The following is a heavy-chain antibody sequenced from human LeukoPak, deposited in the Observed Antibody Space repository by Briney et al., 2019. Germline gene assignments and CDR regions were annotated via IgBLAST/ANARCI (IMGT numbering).Heavy chain of an antibody. J-gene: IGHJ4*02. CDR2: IDNGGSYT. CDR3: ARDLPISDSSGYYLDY. V-gene: IGHV3-74*01. CDR1: GFTFSSYW. D-gene: IGHD3-22*01. Sequence: GGSLRLSCAASGFTFSSYWMHWVRQAPGKGLEWVSRIDNGGSYTSYADSVKGRFTISRDNAKNTLHLQMSSLRAEVTAVYYCARDLPISDSSGYYLDYWGQGAVVTVSS.